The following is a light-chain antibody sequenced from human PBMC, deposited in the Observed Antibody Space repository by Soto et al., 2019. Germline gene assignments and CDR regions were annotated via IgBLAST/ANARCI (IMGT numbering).Light chain of an antibody. CDR3: MQATQVPPDT. CDR1: HCLVHSIRNTY. V-gene: IGKV2-24*01. Sequence: VMTQTPLSSPVTLGQPASIYCRSSHCLVHSIRNTYLSCLQQRPGQPPRLLIYNISNRLSGVRNRFRGSGAGTDVNMTVSWVAAEDVGVYYCMQATQVPPDTFGQGTMLEIE. J-gene: IGKJ2*01. CDR2: NIS.